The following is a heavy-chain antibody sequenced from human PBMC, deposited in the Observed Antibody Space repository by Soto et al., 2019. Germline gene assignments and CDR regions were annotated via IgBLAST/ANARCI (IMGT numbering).Heavy chain of an antibody. CDR1: GGTFSSYA. D-gene: IGHD3-10*01. Sequence: SVKVSCKASGGTFSSYAISWVRQAPGQGLEWMGGIIPIFGTANYAQKFQGRVTITADESTSTAYMELSSLRSEDTAVYYCARASYYGSGSYYNSSPWCQGTLVTVSS. CDR3: ARASYYGSGSYYNSSP. J-gene: IGHJ5*02. CDR2: IIPIFGTA. V-gene: IGHV1-69*13.